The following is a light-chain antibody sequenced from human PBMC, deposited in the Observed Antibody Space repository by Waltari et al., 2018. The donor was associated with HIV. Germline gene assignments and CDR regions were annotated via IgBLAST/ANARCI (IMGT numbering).Light chain of an antibody. CDR3: QQYNNWPRT. J-gene: IGKJ1*01. CDR1: QSVSST. Sequence: EIVLTQSPVSLSLSPGERATLSCRASQSVSSTLAWYQQKRGQPPSLLLGGASTRATGIPARCGGSGSGTEFTCTIDSLQPDDFTLYYCQQYNNWPRTFGQGTKVEI. CDR2: GAS. V-gene: IGKV3-15*01.